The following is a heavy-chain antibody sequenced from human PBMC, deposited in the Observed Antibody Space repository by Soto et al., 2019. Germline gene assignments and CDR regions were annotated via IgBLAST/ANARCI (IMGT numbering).Heavy chain of an antibody. V-gene: IGHV3-21*01. J-gene: IGHJ6*02. Sequence: LRLSCAASGFTFSNYTMNGVRQAPGKGLEWVSSISSSSSYIYYADSVKGRFIISRDNAKNSLYLQMNSLRAEDTALYYCASQTLVTYHSCGMHVWGQGTMVTVS. D-gene: IGHD2-21*02. CDR3: ASQTLVTYHSCGMHV. CDR1: GFTFSNYT. CDR2: ISSSSSYI.